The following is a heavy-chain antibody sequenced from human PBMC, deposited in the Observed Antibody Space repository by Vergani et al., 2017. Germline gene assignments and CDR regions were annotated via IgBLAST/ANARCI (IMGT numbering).Heavy chain of an antibody. V-gene: IGHV4-59*11. CDR3: ARAGAPGKRLWFGGRWVDY. Sequence: QVQLQESGPGLVKSSETLSLTCSVSFDSIRNLYCNWIRQPPGKGLEWIGSIHYSENTNYNPSLKTRVTISVDTSKNQFSLTLTSVTAADTAVYYCARAGAPGKRLWFGGRWVDYWGQGTLVTVSS. J-gene: IGHJ4*02. CDR2: IHYSENT. CDR1: FDSIRNLY. D-gene: IGHD3-10*01.